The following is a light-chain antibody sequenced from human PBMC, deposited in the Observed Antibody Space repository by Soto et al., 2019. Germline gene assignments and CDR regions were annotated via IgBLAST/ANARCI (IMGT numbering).Light chain of an antibody. V-gene: IGKV3-15*01. CDR3: QHYSNWPPT. J-gene: IGKJ3*01. CDR1: ESVHSN. Sequence: EMVMTQSPATLSVSPGERVTLSCRASESVHSNLAWYQQKPGQGPSLLIYYASTRVTGVPYRFSGSGSGTEFTLTISSLQSEDFGVYYCQHYSNWPPTFGPGTTVEIK. CDR2: YAS.